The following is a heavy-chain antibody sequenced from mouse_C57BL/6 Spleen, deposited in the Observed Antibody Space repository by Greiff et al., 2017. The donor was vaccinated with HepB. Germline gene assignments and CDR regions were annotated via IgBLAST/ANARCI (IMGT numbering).Heavy chain of an antibody. CDR2: INPYNGGT. Sequence: EVQLQQSGPVLVKPGASVKMSCKASGYTFTDYYMNWVKQSHGKSLEWIGVINPYNGGTSYNQKFKGKATVTVDKSSSTAYMELTSLTSEDSAVYYCARGEDGYYDYWGQGTTLTVSS. V-gene: IGHV1-19*01. J-gene: IGHJ2*01. CDR3: ARGEDGYYDY. D-gene: IGHD2-3*01. CDR1: GYTFTDYY.